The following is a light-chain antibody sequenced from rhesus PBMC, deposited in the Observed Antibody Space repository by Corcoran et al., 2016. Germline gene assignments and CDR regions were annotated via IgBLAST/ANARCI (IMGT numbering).Light chain of an antibody. J-gene: IGKJ2*01. CDR2: DAY. CDR3: QQRNSYPYS. V-gene: IGKV1-38*01. CDR1: QGISSY. Sequence: DIQLTQSPSSLSASVGDRVTITCRASQGISSYLAWYQQKSGKAPKLLIYDAYNLQSGVPSRFRGSGAGTEFTLTISSLQPEDFATYYCQQRNSYPYSFGQGTKVEIK.